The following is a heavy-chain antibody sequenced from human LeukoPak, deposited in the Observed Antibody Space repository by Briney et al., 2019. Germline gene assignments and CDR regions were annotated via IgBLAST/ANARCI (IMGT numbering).Heavy chain of an antibody. V-gene: IGHV3-33*01. CDR1: GFSFNKYR. D-gene: IGHD3-16*01. Sequence: PGRSLRLSCAASGFSFNKYRMPWVRQAPGKGLEWVGLIYSDGRNKYYADSVKGRFTISRDNSKDTLYLQMSGLRAEDTAVYYCAREKSMAGIGGADFWGQGTLVTVSS. CDR3: AREKSMAGIGGADF. J-gene: IGHJ4*02. CDR2: IYSDGRNK.